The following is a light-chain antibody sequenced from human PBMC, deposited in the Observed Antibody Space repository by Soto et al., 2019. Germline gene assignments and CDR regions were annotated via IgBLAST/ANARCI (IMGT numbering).Light chain of an antibody. CDR3: QQSYSTPPNT. Sequence: IQLTQSPSSLSASVGDRVTITCRASQGISSYLAWYQQKPGKAPKPLIYGASSLQGGVPSRFSGSGSGTDFTLTISSLQPEDFATYYCQQSYSTPPNTFGQGTRLEIK. CDR2: GAS. J-gene: IGKJ5*01. V-gene: IGKV1-39*01. CDR1: QGISSY.